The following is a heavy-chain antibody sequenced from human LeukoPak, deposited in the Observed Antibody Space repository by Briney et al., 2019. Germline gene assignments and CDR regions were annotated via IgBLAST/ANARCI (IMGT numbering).Heavy chain of an antibody. CDR2: SRNKANSYTT. V-gene: IGHV3-72*01. CDR3: AKGGKWDVTPFDY. CDR1: GLTFSDHY. D-gene: IGHD1-26*01. Sequence: GGSLRLSCAASGLTFSDHYMDWVRQVPGKGLEWVGRSRNKANSYTTEYAASVKGRFTISRDDSKSSLYLHMSSLKTEDTAVYYCAKGGKWDVTPFDYWGQGTLVTVSS. J-gene: IGHJ4*02.